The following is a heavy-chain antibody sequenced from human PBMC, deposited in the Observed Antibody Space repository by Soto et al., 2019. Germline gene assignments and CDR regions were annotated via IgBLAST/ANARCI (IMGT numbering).Heavy chain of an antibody. Sequence: EVQLVESGGGLVQPGGSLRLSCAASGFTFSSYSMNWVRQAPGKGREWGSYISSSSSTIYYADSVKGRFTISRDNAKNSLYLQMNSLRDEDTAVYYCARDYQYSSGWYGGRAFDIWGQGTTVTVSS. CDR1: GFTFSSYS. CDR2: ISSSSSTI. D-gene: IGHD6-19*01. V-gene: IGHV3-48*02. CDR3: ARDYQYSSGWYGGRAFDI. J-gene: IGHJ3*02.